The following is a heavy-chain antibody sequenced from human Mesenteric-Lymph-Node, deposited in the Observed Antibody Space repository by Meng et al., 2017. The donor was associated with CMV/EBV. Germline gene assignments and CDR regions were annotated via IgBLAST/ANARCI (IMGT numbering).Heavy chain of an antibody. J-gene: IGHJ3*02. CDR2: IYHSGSI. D-gene: IGHD6-13*01. Sequence: SETLSLTCALTGHSISNSQWWGWIRQPPGRGLKWIGYIYHSGSICNNPSLKSRVTISVDTSKNQFSLKLSSVTAADTAVYYCARDSSSWDNDAFDIWGQGTMVTVSS. CDR1: GHSISNSQW. CDR3: ARDSSSWDNDAFDI. V-gene: IGHV4-28*03.